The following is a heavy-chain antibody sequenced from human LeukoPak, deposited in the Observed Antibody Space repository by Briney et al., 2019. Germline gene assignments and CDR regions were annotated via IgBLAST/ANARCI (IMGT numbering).Heavy chain of an antibody. D-gene: IGHD1-26*01. CDR2: IYYSGRT. CDR3: ASLIVGATTRDAFDI. J-gene: IGHJ3*02. CDR1: GGSISRYY. Sequence: PSETLSLTCTVSGGSISRYYWSWIRQSPGKGLEWIGFIYYSGRTNYNPSLKSRLTISVDTSKNQFSLKLSSVTAADTAVYYCASLIVGATTRDAFDIWGQGTMVTVSS. V-gene: IGHV4-59*08.